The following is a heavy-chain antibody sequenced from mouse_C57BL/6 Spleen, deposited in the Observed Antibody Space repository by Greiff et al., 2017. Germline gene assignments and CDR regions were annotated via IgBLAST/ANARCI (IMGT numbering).Heavy chain of an antibody. CDR2: IYPGSGNT. J-gene: IGHJ2*01. D-gene: IGHD2-1*01. CDR1: GYTFTDYY. Sequence: VQLQQSGAELVRPGASVKLSCKASGYTFTDYYINWVKQRPGQGLEWIARIYPGSGNTYYNEKFKGKATLTAEKSSSTAYMQLSSLTSEDSAVYFCARSDYGNYVGPFDYWGQGTTLTVSS. V-gene: IGHV1-76*01. CDR3: ARSDYGNYVGPFDY.